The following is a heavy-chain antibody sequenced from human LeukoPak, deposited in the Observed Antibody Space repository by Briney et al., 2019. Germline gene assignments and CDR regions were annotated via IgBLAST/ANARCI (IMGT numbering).Heavy chain of an antibody. D-gene: IGHD2-8*02. J-gene: IGHJ5*02. CDR1: GFTFSSYS. CDR2: ISSSSSTI. Sequence: PGGSLRLSCAASGFTFSSYSMNWVRQAPGKGLEWVSYISSSSSTIYYADSMKGRFTISRDNAKNSLFLQMNSLRAEDTAVYYCARDTGGRGWFDPWGQGTLVTVSS. V-gene: IGHV3-48*01. CDR3: ARDTGGRGWFDP.